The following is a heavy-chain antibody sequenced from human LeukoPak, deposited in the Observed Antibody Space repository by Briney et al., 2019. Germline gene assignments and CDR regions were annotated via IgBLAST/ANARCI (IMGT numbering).Heavy chain of an antibody. D-gene: IGHD3-22*01. V-gene: IGHV3-72*01. J-gene: IGHJ4*02. CDR2: SRDKARGYTT. Sequence: GGSLRLSCAPSGVTLRDHHMDWVRQAPGKGLEWVGRSRDKARGYTTEYAASVKGRFTISRDDSKTLVYLQMNSLRTEDTAVYFCARDGAEGDNSAFDMWGRGTLVAVSS. CDR3: ARDGAEGDNSAFDM. CDR1: GVTLRDHH.